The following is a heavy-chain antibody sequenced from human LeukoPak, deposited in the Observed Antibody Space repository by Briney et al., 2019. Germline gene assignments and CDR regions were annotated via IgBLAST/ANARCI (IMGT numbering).Heavy chain of an antibody. J-gene: IGHJ4*02. CDR3: ARGGGHLDC. D-gene: IGHD4-23*01. V-gene: IGHV3-21*04. CDR1: GFSFSNYA. Sequence: GGSLRLSCAASGFSFSNYAMNWVRQAPGKGLEWVSSIDGSSSHIYYADSVKGRFTISRDNAKNSLFLQMNSLRVEDTAVYYCARGGGHLDCWGQGTLVTVSS. CDR2: IDGSSSHI.